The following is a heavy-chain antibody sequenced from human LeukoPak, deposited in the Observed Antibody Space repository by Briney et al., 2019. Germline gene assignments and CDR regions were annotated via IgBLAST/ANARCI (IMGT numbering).Heavy chain of an antibody. V-gene: IGHV4-39*01. J-gene: IGHJ4*02. Sequence: TPSETLSLTCTVSGGSISSNSYYWGWIRQPPGKGLEWIANIYYTGNTYYNPSLKSRVTISVDTSKNQFSLTLSSVTAADTAVYCCARHESGLQYDYWGQGTLVTVSS. D-gene: IGHD4-11*01. CDR3: ARHESGLQYDY. CDR1: GGSISSNSYY. CDR2: IYYTGNT.